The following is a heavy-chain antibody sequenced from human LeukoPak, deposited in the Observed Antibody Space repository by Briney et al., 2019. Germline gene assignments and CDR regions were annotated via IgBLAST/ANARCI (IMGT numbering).Heavy chain of an antibody. V-gene: IGHV3-15*01. CDR1: GFTVSSKY. J-gene: IGHJ5*02. D-gene: IGHD1-26*01. CDR3: TTSGWFDH. CDR2: IKSESDGGTT. Sequence: GGSLRLSCAASGFTVSSKYMHWVRQAPGKGLEWVGRIKSESDGGTTDYAAPVKGRFTISRDDSKNTLFLQMNSLQTEDTAVYYCTTSGWFDHWGQGTLVTVSS.